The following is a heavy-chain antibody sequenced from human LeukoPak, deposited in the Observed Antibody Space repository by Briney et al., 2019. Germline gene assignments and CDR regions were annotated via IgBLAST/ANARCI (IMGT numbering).Heavy chain of an antibody. Sequence: GASVKVSCKASGYTFTGYYMHWVRQAPGQGLEWMGWINPNSGGTNYAQKFQGRVTMTRDTSISTAYMELSKLRSDDTAVYYCARVLDYYYYYMDVWGKGTTVTVSS. CDR3: ARVLDYYYYYMDV. J-gene: IGHJ6*03. CDR2: INPNSGGT. V-gene: IGHV1-2*02. CDR1: GYTFTGYY.